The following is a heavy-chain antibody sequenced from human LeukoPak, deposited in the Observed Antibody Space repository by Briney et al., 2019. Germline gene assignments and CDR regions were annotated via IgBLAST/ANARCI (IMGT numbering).Heavy chain of an antibody. CDR1: GGSISSSSYF. J-gene: IGHJ3*02. CDR3: ARHVRAFDI. Sequence: SETLSLTCTVSGGSISSSSYFWGWIRQAPGKGLEWIGSIDKSGTAYYSPSLKSRVTISVDTSKNQFSLNLNSVTAADTAVYYCARHVRAFDIWGQGTMVTVSS. V-gene: IGHV4-39*01. D-gene: IGHD2-8*01. CDR2: IDKSGTA.